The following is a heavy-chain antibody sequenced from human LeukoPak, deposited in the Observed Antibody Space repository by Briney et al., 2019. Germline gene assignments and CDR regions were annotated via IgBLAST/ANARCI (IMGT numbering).Heavy chain of an antibody. CDR3: TTYSNRYYYSDY. CDR2: IKSKTDDGTA. V-gene: IGHV3-15*01. Sequence: MSGGSLRLSCAASGFTFKDAWMSWVRQAPGKGLEWVGRIKSKTDDGTAEYAALVKGRFTISRDDSKNTLFLQMNSLKTEDTAAYYCTTYSNRYYYSDYWGQGTLVTVSS. D-gene: IGHD6-13*01. CDR1: GFTFKDAW. J-gene: IGHJ4*02.